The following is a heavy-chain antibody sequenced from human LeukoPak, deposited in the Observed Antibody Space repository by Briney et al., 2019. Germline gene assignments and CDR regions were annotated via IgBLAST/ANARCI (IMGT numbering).Heavy chain of an antibody. CDR2: IYYSGST. CDR3: ARRRVDGYTDY. V-gene: IGHV4-59*08. D-gene: IGHD5-24*01. J-gene: IGHJ4*02. CDR1: GGSISSYY. Sequence: SETLSLTCTVSGGSISSYYWSWIRQPPGKGLEWIGYIYYSGSTNYNPSLKSRVTISVDMSKNQFSLKLTSLTAADTAVYYCARRRVDGYTDYWGQGTLVTVSS.